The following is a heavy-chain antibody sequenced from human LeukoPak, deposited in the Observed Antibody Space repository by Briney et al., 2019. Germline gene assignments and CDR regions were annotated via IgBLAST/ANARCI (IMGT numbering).Heavy chain of an antibody. J-gene: IGHJ4*01. CDR3: ARDPVPAAARHFDY. CDR1: GFTFSSYA. V-gene: IGHV3-30-3*01. Sequence: GGSLRLSCAASGFTFSSYAMHWVRQAPGKGLEWVAVTSSDGTVKYYPDSVKGRFTISRDNSKNTLYLQVNSLRPEDTGVYYCARDPVPAAARHFDYWGQGTLVTVSS. D-gene: IGHD2-2*01. CDR2: TSSDGTVK.